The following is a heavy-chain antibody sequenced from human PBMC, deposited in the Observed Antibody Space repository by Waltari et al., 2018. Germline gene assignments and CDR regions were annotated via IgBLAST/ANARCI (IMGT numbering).Heavy chain of an antibody. V-gene: IGHV3-53*01. D-gene: IGHD3-16*01. CDR1: GFAVSDNY. CDR3: ARGPPISAKWELCWFDY. Sequence: EVQVVESGGGLIQPGGSLRLSCAASGFAVSDNYMSWVRQAPGKGLEWVAVIYSVVSAYYADAVKGRFTISRDSSENTFYLQMSSLRVEDTAVYYCARGPPISAKWELCWFDYWGQGTLVTVSS. CDR2: IYSVVSA. J-gene: IGHJ4*02.